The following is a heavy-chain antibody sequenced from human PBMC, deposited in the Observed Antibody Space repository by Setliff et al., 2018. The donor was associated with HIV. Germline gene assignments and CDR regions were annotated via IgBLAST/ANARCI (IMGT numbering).Heavy chain of an antibody. CDR2: INPNSGGT. J-gene: IGHJ5*02. D-gene: IGHD1-26*01. CDR1: GYIFSVYL. Sequence: ASVKVSCKASGYIFSVYLMHWVRQAPGQGLEWMEWINPNSGGTNYAQKFQGRVTMTRDTSTSTAYMDLRSLRSDDTAVYYCAREARVGATRWFDPWGQGTLVTVSS. CDR3: AREARVGATRWFDP. V-gene: IGHV1-2*02.